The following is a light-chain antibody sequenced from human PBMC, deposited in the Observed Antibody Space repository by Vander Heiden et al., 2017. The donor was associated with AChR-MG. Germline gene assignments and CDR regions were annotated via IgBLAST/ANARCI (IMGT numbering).Light chain of an antibody. J-gene: IGKJ1*01. Sequence: EIVMTQSPATLSVSPGERATLSCRASQRVSNNLAWYQQKPGQAPRLLIYGASTRATGIPASFSGSGSGTEFTLTISSLQSEDFAVYYCQQYNNWPRTFGQGTKVEIK. CDR3: QQYNNWPRT. V-gene: IGKV3-15*01. CDR2: GAS. CDR1: QRVSNN.